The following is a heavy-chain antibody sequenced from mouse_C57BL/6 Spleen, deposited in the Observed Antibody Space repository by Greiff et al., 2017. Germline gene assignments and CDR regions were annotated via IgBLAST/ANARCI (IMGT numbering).Heavy chain of an antibody. CDR2: IYPGSGKT. Sequence: QVQLKQSGAELVRPGASVKLSCKASGYTFTDYYINWVKQRPGQGLEWIARIYPGSGKTYYNEKFKGKATLTAEKSSSTAYMQLSSLTSEDSAVYFCARSGYYVAMDYWGQGTSVTVSS. CDR3: ARSGYYVAMDY. J-gene: IGHJ4*01. CDR1: GYTFTDYY. D-gene: IGHD1-1*01. V-gene: IGHV1-76*01.